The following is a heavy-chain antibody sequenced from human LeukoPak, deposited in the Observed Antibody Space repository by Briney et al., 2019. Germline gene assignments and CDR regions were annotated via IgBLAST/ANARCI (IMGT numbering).Heavy chain of an antibody. D-gene: IGHD3-22*01. J-gene: IGHJ2*01. V-gene: IGHV4-39*07. CDR1: GGSISSSSYY. CDR3: ARVSVVNWYFDL. Sequence: SETLSLTCTVSGGSISSSSYYWGWIRQPPGKGLEWVGNIYYSGSTYYNPSLKSRVTISVDTSNDQFSLKLSSVTAADTAVYYCARVSVVNWYFDLWGRGTLVTVSS. CDR2: IYYSGST.